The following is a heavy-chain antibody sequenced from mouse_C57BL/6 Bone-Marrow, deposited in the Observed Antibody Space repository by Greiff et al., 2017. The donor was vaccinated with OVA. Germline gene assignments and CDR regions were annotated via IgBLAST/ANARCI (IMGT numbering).Heavy chain of an antibody. D-gene: IGHD2-5*01. J-gene: IGHJ4*01. CDR2: IFPGSGST. Sequence: QVQLKQSGPELVKPGASVKLSCKASGYTFTDYYINWVKQRPGQGLEWIGWIFPGSGSTYYNEKFKGKATFTVDKSSSTAYMLLSSLTSEDSAVYFCARRYSNYLYYYAMDYWGQGTSVTVSS. CDR1: GYTFTDYY. CDR3: ARRYSNYLYYYAMDY. V-gene: IGHV1-75*01.